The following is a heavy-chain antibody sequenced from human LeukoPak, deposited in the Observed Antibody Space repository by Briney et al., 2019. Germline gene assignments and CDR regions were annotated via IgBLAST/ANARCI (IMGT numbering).Heavy chain of an antibody. CDR3: ARGSLGDWAEIVASGTHDF. CDR1: TFNIHDYG. CDR2: INWNGATT. Sequence: LSGGSLRLSCAASTFNIHDYGFSWVRQAPGKGLEWVSGINWNGATTHYADSVKGRFTISRDNARNSVYLQMNSLRTADTALYYCARGSLGDWAEIVASGTHDFWGQGTLVTVSS. V-gene: IGHV3-20*04. D-gene: IGHD2/OR15-2a*01. J-gene: IGHJ4*02.